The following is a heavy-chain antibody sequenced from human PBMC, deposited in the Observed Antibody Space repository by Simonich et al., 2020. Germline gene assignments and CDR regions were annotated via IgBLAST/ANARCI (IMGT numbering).Heavy chain of an antibody. CDR2: IYYRGST. CDR3: ARHDRWLQFYFDY. CDR1: GGPIGSYY. V-gene: IGHV4-59*08. D-gene: IGHD5-12*01. J-gene: IGHJ4*02. Sequence: QVQLQESGPGLVKPSETLSLTCTVSGGPIGSYYWSCIRQPPGKGLEWIGNIYYRGSTNYNPSLKSRVTISVDTSKNQFSLKLSSVTAADTAVYYCARHDRWLQFYFDYWGQGTLVTVSS.